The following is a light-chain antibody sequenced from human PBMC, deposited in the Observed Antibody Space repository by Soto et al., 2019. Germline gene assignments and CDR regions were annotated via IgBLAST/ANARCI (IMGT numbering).Light chain of an antibody. CDR1: QSISSW. Sequence: DIQMTQSPSTLSASVGDRVTITCRASQSISSWLAWYQQEPGKAPKLLISKASSLESGVPSRFSGSGSGTEFTLTISSLQSDDFATYYCQQYNTYSWTFGQGTKVEIK. V-gene: IGKV1-5*03. CDR3: QQYNTYSWT. J-gene: IGKJ1*01. CDR2: KAS.